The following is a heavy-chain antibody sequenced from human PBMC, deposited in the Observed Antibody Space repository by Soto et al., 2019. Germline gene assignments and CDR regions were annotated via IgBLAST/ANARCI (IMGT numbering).Heavy chain of an antibody. CDR2: IYYSGST. CDR3: ARHLMSYCSGGSCSTYFDC. D-gene: IGHD2-15*01. CDR1: GGSISSYY. J-gene: IGHJ4*02. Sequence: PSETLSLTCTVSGGSISSYYWSWIRQPPGKGLEWIGYIYYSGSTNYNPSLKSRVTISVDTSKNQFSLKLSSVTAADTAVYYCARHLMSYCSGGSCSTYFDCWGQGTLVTVSS. V-gene: IGHV4-59*08.